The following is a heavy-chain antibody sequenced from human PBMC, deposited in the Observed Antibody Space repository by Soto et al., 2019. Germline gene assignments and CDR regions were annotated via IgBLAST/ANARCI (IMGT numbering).Heavy chain of an antibody. CDR1: GSSISSYY. CDR3: ASVPDY. Sequence: PSDTLSLTCTVSGSSISSYYWSWIRQPPGKGLEWIGYIYYSGSTNYNPSLKSRVTISIDRSKNQFSLKLSSVTAADTAVYYCASVPDYWGQGILVSSPQ. D-gene: IGHD2-2*01. J-gene: IGHJ4*02. V-gene: IGHV4-59*12. CDR2: IYYSGST.